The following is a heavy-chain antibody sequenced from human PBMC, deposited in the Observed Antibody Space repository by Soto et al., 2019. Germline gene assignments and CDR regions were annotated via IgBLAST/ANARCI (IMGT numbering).Heavy chain of an antibody. Sequence: SLTLALIRGISGDHLSRLSAALDSIRQSPSRGIEWLGRTYYRSRWASKYAEYVKGRITINTDTSKNQVSLLLSTVTPDDTAVYYCARRIAVSGYNGFDPWGQGTQVTVSS. CDR1: GDHLSRLSAA. V-gene: IGHV6-1*01. CDR3: ARRIAVSGYNGFDP. CDR2: TYYRSRWAS. J-gene: IGHJ5*02. D-gene: IGHD6-19*01.